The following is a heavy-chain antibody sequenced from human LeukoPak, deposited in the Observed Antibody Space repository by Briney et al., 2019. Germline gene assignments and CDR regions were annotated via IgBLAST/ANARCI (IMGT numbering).Heavy chain of an antibody. V-gene: IGHV3-30*04. CDR3: ARDGATTFQYYFDY. J-gene: IGHJ4*02. D-gene: IGHD1-26*01. CDR2: ISYDGSNK. Sequence: PGRSLRLSCTASGFTFGDYAMTWVCQAPGKGLEWVAVISYDGSNKYYADSVKGRFTISRDNSKNTLYLQMNSLRAEDTAVYYCARDGATTFQYYFDYWGQGTLVTVSS. CDR1: GFTFGDYA.